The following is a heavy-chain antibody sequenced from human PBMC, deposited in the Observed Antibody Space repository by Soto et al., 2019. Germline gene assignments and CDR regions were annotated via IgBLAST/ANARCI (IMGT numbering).Heavy chain of an antibody. CDR3: ARLIAVAIIWCDP. CDR2: ISGSGGST. Sequence: EVQLLESGGGLVQPGGSLRLSCAASGFTFSSYAMSWVRQAPGKGLEWVSAISGSGGSTYYADSVKGRFTISRDNSKNKLYLQMNSLRAEETAVYYCARLIAVAIIWCDPWGQGTLVTVSS. J-gene: IGHJ5*02. V-gene: IGHV3-23*01. CDR1: GFTFSSYA. D-gene: IGHD6-19*01.